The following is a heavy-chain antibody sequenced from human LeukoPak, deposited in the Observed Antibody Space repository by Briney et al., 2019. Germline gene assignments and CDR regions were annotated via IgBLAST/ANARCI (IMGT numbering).Heavy chain of an antibody. D-gene: IGHD2-15*01. Sequence: GASVKVSCKASGYTFISYGISWVRQAPGQGLEWMGWISTYNGNTNYAQKLQGRVTMTTDTSTTTAYMELRSLRSDDTAVYYCARDGERYCSGGTCYHFDSWGQGTLVTVSS. CDR2: ISTYNGNT. V-gene: IGHV1-18*01. CDR1: GYTFISYG. J-gene: IGHJ4*02. CDR3: ARDGERYCSGGTCYHFDS.